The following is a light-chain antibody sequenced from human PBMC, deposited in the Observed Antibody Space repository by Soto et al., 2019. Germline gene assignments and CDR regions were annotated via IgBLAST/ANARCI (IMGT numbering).Light chain of an antibody. CDR1: RAHSSYA. V-gene: IGLV4-69*01. Sequence: QLVLTQSPSASASLGASVKLTCTLTRAHSSYAIAWHQQQPEKGPRYLMKVNNDGSHIKGDGIPDRFSGSSSGAERCLTISSLQSDDEADYYCQTWGAGIVVFGGGTKVTVL. CDR2: VNNDGSH. J-gene: IGLJ2*01. CDR3: QTWGAGIVV.